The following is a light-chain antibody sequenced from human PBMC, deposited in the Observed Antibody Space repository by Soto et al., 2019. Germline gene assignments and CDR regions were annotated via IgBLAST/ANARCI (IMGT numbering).Light chain of an antibody. CDR2: DAS. Sequence: TQSPYTLSVSPGDRATLPCSASQIISRILAWYQQKSGQAPRLLISDASTRATGFPARFSGSGSGTEFTLTISSLQPEDFAVYYCQQYNSCPLTFGQGTKVDI. J-gene: IGKJ4*01. CDR1: QIISRI. CDR3: QQYNSCPLT. V-gene: IGKV3D-15*01.